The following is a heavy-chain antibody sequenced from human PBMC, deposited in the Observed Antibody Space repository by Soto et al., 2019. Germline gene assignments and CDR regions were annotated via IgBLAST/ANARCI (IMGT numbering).Heavy chain of an antibody. CDR1: RFTFSSYA. Sequence: GGSLRLSCAASRFTFSSYAMSWVRQAPGKGLEWVSVITGRAGSTYYADSVKGRFTISRDNSKNTLYLQMTSLRAEDTAIYYCAKSAPPACTYSTVESWGQGTLVTVSS. J-gene: IGHJ4*02. D-gene: IGHD2-21*01. CDR2: ITGRAGST. CDR3: AKSAPPACTYSTVES. V-gene: IGHV3-23*01.